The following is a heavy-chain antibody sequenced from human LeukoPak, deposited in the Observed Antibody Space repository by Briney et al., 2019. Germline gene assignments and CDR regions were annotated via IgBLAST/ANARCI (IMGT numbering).Heavy chain of an antibody. D-gene: IGHD2-2*01. CDR3: AREEGYLYCSRTSCLNWFDP. CDR2: IYTSGST. J-gene: IGHJ5*02. CDR1: GGSISSYY. V-gene: IGHV4-4*07. Sequence: PSETLSLTCTVSGGSISSYYWSWLRQPAGKGLEWIGRIYTSGSTNYNPSLKSRVTMSVDTSRNQFSLKLSSVTAADTAVYYCAREEGYLYCSRTSCLNWFDPWGQGTLVTVSS.